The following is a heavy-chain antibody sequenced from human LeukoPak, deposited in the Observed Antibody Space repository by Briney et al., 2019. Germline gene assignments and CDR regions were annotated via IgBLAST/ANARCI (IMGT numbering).Heavy chain of an antibody. CDR3: ARGTGWPQFDY. CDR2: TYYRSAWYN. Sequence: SETLSLTCTVSGGSINNYYWNWIRQSPSRGLEWLGRTYYRSAWYNDYAVSVKGRITINPDTSKNQFSLQLNSVTPEDTAVYYCARGTGWPQFDYWGQGTLVTVSS. D-gene: IGHD6-19*01. CDR1: GGSINNYY. V-gene: IGHV6-1*01. J-gene: IGHJ4*02.